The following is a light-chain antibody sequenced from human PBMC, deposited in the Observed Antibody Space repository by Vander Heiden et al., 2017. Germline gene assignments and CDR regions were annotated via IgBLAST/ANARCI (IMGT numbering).Light chain of an antibody. V-gene: IGKV1-33*01. Sequence: DIQMTQSPSSLSASVGDRVTITCQASQDISNYLNWYQQKPGKAPKLLIYDASNLETGVPSRFSGSGSGTDFTFTISSPQPEDIATYYCQQYDNLPSYTFGQGTKLEIK. CDR1: QDISNY. CDR3: QQYDNLPSYT. CDR2: DAS. J-gene: IGKJ2*01.